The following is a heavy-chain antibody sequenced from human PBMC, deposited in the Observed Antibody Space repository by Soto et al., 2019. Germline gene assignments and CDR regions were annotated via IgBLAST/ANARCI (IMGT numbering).Heavy chain of an antibody. D-gene: IGHD1-1*01. CDR3: ARDDDWNYYYGMDV. CDR2: INPNSGGT. J-gene: IGHJ6*02. V-gene: IGHV1-2*02. Sequence: ASVKVSCKASGYTFTGYYMHWVRQAPGQGLEWMGWINPNSGGTNYAQKFQGRVTMTRDTSISTAYMELSRLRSDDTAVYYCARDDDWNYYYGMDVWGQGTTVTVSS. CDR1: GYTFTGYY.